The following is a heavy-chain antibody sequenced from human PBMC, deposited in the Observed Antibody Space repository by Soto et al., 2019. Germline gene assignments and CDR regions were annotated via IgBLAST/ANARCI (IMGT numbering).Heavy chain of an antibody. V-gene: IGHV1-69*01. CDR2: IIPMFGTP. D-gene: IGHD5-18*01. J-gene: IGHJ4*02. CDR1: GGTFREYA. CDR3: ASDSTAMVITSFDY. Sequence: QVQLVQSGAEVKKPGSLVKVPCKVSGGTFREYAISWVRQAPGQGLEWMGGIIPMFGTPHYAQKFQGRVTITADESTSTASMELSSLTSEDTAVYYCASDSTAMVITSFDYWGQGTLVNVSS.